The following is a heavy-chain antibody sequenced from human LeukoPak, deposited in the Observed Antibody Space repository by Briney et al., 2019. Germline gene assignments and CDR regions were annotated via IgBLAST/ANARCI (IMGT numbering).Heavy chain of an antibody. CDR3: VRMLVLGVEGVY. D-gene: IGHD3-10*01. CDR2: IYYSGST. V-gene: IGHV4-61*01. J-gene: IGHJ4*02. CDR1: GGSVSSRSYC. Sequence: SETLSLTCTVSGGSVSSRSYCWSWIRQPPGKGLDWIGSIYYSGSTNYNPSLTSRVTMSVDTSKNQFSLKLTSVAAAHTAVYYCVRMLVLGVEGVYWGQGTLVTVSS.